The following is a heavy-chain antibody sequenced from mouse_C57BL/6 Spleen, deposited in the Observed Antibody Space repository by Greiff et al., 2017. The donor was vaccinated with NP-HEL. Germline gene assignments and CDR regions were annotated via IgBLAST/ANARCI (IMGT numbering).Heavy chain of an antibody. CDR1: GYTFTSYW. V-gene: IGHV1-55*01. D-gene: IGHD1-1*02. CDR2: IYPGSGST. Sequence: QVQLKESGAELVKPGASVKMSCKASGYTFTSYWITWVKQRPGQGLEWIGDIYPGSGSTNYNEKFKSKATLTVDTSSSTAYMQLSSLTSEDSAVYYCARADGVYYGYFDYWGQGTTLTVSS. CDR3: ARADGVYYGYFDY. J-gene: IGHJ2*01.